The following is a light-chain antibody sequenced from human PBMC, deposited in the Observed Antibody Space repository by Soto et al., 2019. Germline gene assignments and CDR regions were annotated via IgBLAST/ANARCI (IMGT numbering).Light chain of an antibody. CDR2: SNN. V-gene: IGLV1-44*01. J-gene: IGLJ3*02. CDR1: SSNIGANT. CDR3: AAWDARLDGVV. Sequence: QSVLTQPPSASGTPGQTVTISCSGSSSNIGANTVNWFQHLPGTAPKLLIYSNNQRPSGVPDRVSGSKSGTSVTLAISGLQSEDEADYYCAAWDARLDGVVFGGGTQLIVL.